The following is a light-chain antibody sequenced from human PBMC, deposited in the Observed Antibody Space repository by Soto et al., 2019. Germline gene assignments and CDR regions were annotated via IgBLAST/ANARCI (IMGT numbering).Light chain of an antibody. CDR2: EGS. CDR1: SSDVGSYNL. J-gene: IGLJ3*02. CDR3: CSYAGSGTWV. V-gene: IGLV2-23*01. Sequence: QSALTQPASVSGSPGQSITISCTGTSSDVGSYNLVSWCQQHPGKAPKLMIYEGSKLPSGVSNRFSGSKSGNTASLTISGLQAEDEADYYCCSYAGSGTWVFGGGTKLTVL.